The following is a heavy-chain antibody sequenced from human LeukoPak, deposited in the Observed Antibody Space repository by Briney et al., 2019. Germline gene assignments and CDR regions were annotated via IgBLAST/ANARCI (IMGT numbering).Heavy chain of an antibody. J-gene: IGHJ4*02. CDR1: GLTFSDYS. Sequence: PGGSLRLSCAASGLTFSDYSMTWVRQAPGKGLFWVSGNSAGGGSTYYADSVKGRFTISRDNSRNTLYLQMNSLRAEDTAVYYCAKDAAGPEYWGQGTLVTVSS. V-gene: IGHV3-23*01. D-gene: IGHD6-13*01. CDR3: AKDAAGPEY. CDR2: NSAGGGST.